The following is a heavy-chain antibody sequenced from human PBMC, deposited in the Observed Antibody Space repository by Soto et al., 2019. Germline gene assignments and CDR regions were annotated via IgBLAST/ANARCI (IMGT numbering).Heavy chain of an antibody. CDR3: AHRPSGWYLFDY. V-gene: IGHV2-5*01. J-gene: IGHJ4*02. CDR1: GFSLSTSGLG. CDR2: IYWNDDK. Sequence: QITLKESGPTLVRPTQTLTLTCTFSGFSLSTSGLGVGWIRQPPGKALEWLALIYWNDDKRYSPSLNARLTITKDTSKHQVVLTMTNMDPVDTATYYCAHRPSGWYLFDYWGQGTLVTVSS. D-gene: IGHD6-19*01.